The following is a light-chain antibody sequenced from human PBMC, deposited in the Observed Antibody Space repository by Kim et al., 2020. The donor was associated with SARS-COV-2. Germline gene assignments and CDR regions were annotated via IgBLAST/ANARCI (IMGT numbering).Light chain of an antibody. Sequence: QRVTTISCSGSSSNIGNNAVNWYQQFPGTAPKLLIHSDNQRPSGVPDRFAGSKSGTSASLAISGLQSEDEAAYFCATWDDILDGVIFGGGTQLTVL. CDR1: SSNIGNNA. J-gene: IGLJ2*01. CDR2: SDN. CDR3: ATWDDILDGVI. V-gene: IGLV1-44*01.